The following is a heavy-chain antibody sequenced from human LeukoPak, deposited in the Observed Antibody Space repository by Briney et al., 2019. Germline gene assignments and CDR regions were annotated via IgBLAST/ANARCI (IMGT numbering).Heavy chain of an antibody. CDR3: ARADGVYYDILTGYSYYFDY. Sequence: GGALRLACAASGFSFSSYAMTWARRTPGKVLGMVPRFSGSGGITTYAPSVKDQFPIYRHKSSNPLDLQLDSLRDEDTAVYYCARADGVYYDILTGYSYYFDYSGQGTLVTVSS. V-gene: IGHV3-23*01. CDR2: FSGSGGIT. J-gene: IGHJ4*02. D-gene: IGHD3-9*01. CDR1: GFSFSSYA.